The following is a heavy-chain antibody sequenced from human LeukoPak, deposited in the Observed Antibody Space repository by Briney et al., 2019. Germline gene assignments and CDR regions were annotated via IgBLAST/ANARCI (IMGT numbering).Heavy chain of an antibody. V-gene: IGHV3-30*18. Sequence: PGGSLRLSCAASGFTFSSYGMHRVRQAPGKGLEWVAVISYDGSNKYYADSVKGRFTISRDNSKNTLYLQMNSLRAEDTAVYYCAKDSRDGYNYFDYWGQGTLVTVSS. CDR3: AKDSRDGYNYFDY. CDR1: GFTFSSYG. D-gene: IGHD5-24*01. J-gene: IGHJ4*02. CDR2: ISYDGSNK.